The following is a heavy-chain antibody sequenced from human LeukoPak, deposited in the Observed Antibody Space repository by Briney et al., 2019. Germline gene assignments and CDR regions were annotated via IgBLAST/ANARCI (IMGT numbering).Heavy chain of an antibody. Sequence: GGSLRLSCAASGFTVSYNYMSWVRQAPGKGLEWVSVTYSGGTTLYADSVKGRFTISRDNSKNTLYLQMNSLRAEDTAVYYCAKDLRNENSGYQYYFDYWGQGTLVTVSS. CDR2: TYSGGTT. CDR1: GFTVSYNY. J-gene: IGHJ4*02. D-gene: IGHD5-12*01. V-gene: IGHV3-66*01. CDR3: AKDLRNENSGYQYYFDY.